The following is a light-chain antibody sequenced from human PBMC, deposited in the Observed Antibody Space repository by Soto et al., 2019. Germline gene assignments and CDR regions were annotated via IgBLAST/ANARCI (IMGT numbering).Light chain of an antibody. CDR2: DVS. V-gene: IGLV2-14*01. Sequence: LTQPASVSGSPGQSITISCTGTSSDVGGYNYVSWYQQHPGKAPKFMIYDVSNRPSGVSNRFSGSKSGNTASLTISGLQAEDEADYYCSSYTTSNTRQIVFGTGTKVPVL. CDR1: SSDVGGYNY. CDR3: SSYTTSNTRQIV. J-gene: IGLJ1*01.